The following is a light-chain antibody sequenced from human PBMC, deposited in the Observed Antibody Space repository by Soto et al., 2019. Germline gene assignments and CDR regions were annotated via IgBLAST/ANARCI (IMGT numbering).Light chain of an antibody. Sequence: IPLTQSPSSLSASVGDRVTITCRASQGISSYLAWYQQKPGKAPKLLIYAASTLQSGVPSRFSGSGSGTDFTLTISSRQPEDFATYYCQQLNSYPLTFGGGTKVEIK. CDR3: QQLNSYPLT. V-gene: IGKV1-9*01. CDR2: AAS. J-gene: IGKJ4*01. CDR1: QGISSY.